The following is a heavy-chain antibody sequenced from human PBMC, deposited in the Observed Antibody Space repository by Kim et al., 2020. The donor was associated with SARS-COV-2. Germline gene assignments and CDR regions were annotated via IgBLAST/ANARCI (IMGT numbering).Heavy chain of an antibody. J-gene: IGHJ3*02. CDR2: K. Sequence: KTYPGSVKGRFPISREKAKNSFYLQMNGLRAGDTAVYYCARADDDYGAFDIWGQGTMVTVSS. D-gene: IGHD4-17*01. V-gene: IGHV3-13*01. CDR3: ARADDDYGAFDI.